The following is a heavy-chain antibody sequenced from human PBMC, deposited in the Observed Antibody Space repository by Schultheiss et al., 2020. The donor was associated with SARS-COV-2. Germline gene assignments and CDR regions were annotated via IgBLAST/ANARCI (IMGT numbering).Heavy chain of an antibody. CDR3: ARYAPYYYDSSGYLGDAFDI. Sequence: SQTLSLTCTVSGGSISSYYWSWIRQPPGKGLEWIGSIYHSGSTYYNPSLKSRVTISVDTSKNQFSLKLSSVTAADTAVYYCARYAPYYYDSSGYLGDAFDIWGQGTMVTVSS. J-gene: IGHJ3*02. CDR2: IYHSGST. CDR1: GGSISSYY. D-gene: IGHD3-22*01. V-gene: IGHV4-59*01.